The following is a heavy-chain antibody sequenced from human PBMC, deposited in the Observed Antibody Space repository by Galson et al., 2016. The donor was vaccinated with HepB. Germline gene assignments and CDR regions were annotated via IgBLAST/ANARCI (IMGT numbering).Heavy chain of an antibody. CDR2: IIPMFGTP. CDR1: GGTFSSFA. V-gene: IGHV1-69*13. CDR3: ARDLSVGYSPWALGY. J-gene: IGHJ4*02. Sequence: SVKVSCKASGGTFSSFAISWVRQAPGHGPEWMGGIIPMFGTPNYAQNFQGRVTITADASTSPAYMVLSILTSQNTAVYYCARDLSVGYSPWALGYWGQGSLFTVSS. D-gene: IGHD5-24*01.